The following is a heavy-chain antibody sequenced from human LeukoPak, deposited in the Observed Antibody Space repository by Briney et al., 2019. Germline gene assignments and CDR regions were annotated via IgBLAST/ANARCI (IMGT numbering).Heavy chain of an antibody. J-gene: IGHJ4*02. CDR2: ISWNSGSI. Sequence: GGSLRLSCAASGFTFDDYAMHWVRHAPGKGLEWVSGISWNSGSIGYADSVKGRFTISRDNAKNSLYLQMNSLRAEDTALYYCAKDSPVPGYFDYWGQGTLVTVSS. CDR3: AKDSPVPGYFDY. V-gene: IGHV3-9*01. CDR1: GFTFDDYA.